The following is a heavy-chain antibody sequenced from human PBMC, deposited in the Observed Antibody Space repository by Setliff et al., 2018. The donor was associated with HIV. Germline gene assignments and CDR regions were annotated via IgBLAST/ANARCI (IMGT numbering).Heavy chain of an antibody. CDR1: GGSFSDNY. D-gene: IGHD5-18*01. V-gene: IGHV4-34*01. Sequence: SETLSLTCAVYGGSFSDNYWSWIRQPPGKGLEWIGEINHRGRTNYSPSLRSRVTISIDTSKNQFSLKLKSVTAADTAVYYCARDLLRGYIYIVFDYWGQGTLVTVSS. J-gene: IGHJ4*02. CDR3: ARDLLRGYIYIVFDY. CDR2: INHRGRT.